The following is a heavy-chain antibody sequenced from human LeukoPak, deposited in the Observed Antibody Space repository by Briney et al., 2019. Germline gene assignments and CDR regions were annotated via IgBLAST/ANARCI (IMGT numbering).Heavy chain of an antibody. D-gene: IGHD2-8*01. J-gene: IGHJ3*02. V-gene: IGHV1-2*06. CDR3: ARGGCTNGVCYGLDAFDI. Sequence: ASVKVSCKASGYTFTGYYMHWVRQAPGQGLEWMGRINPNSGGTNYAQKFQGRVTMTRDTSISTAYMELSRLRSDDTAVYYCARGGCTNGVCYGLDAFDIWGQGTMVTVSS. CDR2: INPNSGGT. CDR1: GYTFTGYY.